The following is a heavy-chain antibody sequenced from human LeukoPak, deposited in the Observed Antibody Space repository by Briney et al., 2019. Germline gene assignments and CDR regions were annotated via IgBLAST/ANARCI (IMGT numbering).Heavy chain of an antibody. CDR2: ISFDGSNK. CDR1: GFTFISYA. CDR3: ARDREVAAIGYYYYYGMDV. D-gene: IGHD2-15*01. V-gene: IGHV3-30-3*01. Sequence: GGSLRLSCAASGFTFISYAMHWVRQAPGKGLEWVAVISFDGSNKQYADSVKGRFTISRDNSKNTLFLRMNSLRGEDTAVYYCARDREVAAIGYYYYYGMDVWGQGTTVTVSS. J-gene: IGHJ6*02.